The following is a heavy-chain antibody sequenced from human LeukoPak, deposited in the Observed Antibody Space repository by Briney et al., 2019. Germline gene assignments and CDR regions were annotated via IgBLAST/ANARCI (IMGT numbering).Heavy chain of an antibody. Sequence: ASVKVSCKASGYTFTSYYMHWVRQAPGQGLEWMGIINPSGGGSSYAQKFKGRVTMTRDTSTSTVYMELSSLRSEDTAVYYCARRGDYSGSGSYYTFDYWGQGTLVTVSS. CDR3: ARRGDYSGSGSYYTFDY. CDR2: INPSGGGS. V-gene: IGHV1-46*01. CDR1: GYTFTSYY. D-gene: IGHD3-10*01. J-gene: IGHJ4*02.